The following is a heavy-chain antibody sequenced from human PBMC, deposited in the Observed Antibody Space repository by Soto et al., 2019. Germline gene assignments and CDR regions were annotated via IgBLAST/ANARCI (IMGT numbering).Heavy chain of an antibody. J-gene: IGHJ6*02. V-gene: IGHV1-69*13. CDR3: ARLVGDYGDYYYYYGMDV. D-gene: IGHD4-17*01. CDR2: IIPIFGTA. Sequence: GASVKVSCKASGGTFSSYAISWVRQAPGQGLEWMGGIIPIFGTANYAQKFQGRVTITADESTSTAYMELSSLRSEDTAVYYCARLVGDYGDYYYYYGMDVWGQGTTVTVSS. CDR1: GGTFSSYA.